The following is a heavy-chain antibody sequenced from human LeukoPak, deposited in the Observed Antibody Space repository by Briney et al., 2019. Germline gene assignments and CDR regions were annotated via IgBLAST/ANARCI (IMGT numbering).Heavy chain of an antibody. CDR3: ARDRLAARGTFDY. CDR1: GYTFTGYH. Sequence: ASVKVSCKASGYTFTGYHMHWVRQAPGQGLEWMGWINPNSGGTNYAQKFQGRVTMTWDTSISTAYMELSRLRSDDTAVYYCARDRLAARGTFDYWGQGTLVTVSS. V-gene: IGHV1-2*02. CDR2: INPNSGGT. J-gene: IGHJ4*02. D-gene: IGHD6-6*01.